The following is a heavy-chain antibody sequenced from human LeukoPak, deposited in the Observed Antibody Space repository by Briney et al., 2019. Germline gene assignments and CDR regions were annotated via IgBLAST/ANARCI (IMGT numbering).Heavy chain of an antibody. J-gene: IGHJ3*02. CDR3: ARENSDYDKNAFDI. V-gene: IGHV3-48*03. D-gene: IGHD5-12*01. Sequence: GGSLRLSCAASGFTFSSYEMNWVRQAPGKGLEWVSYICSSGSILYYAESVKGRFTISRDNAKNSLYLQMNSLRAEDTAVYYCARENSDYDKNAFDIWGQGTMVTVSS. CDR2: ICSSGSIL. CDR1: GFTFSSYE.